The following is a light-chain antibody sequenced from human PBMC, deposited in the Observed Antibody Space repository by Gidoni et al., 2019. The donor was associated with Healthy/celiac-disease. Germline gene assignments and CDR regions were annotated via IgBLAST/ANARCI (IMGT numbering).Light chain of an antibody. V-gene: IGKV1-39*01. Sequence: DIQMTQSPASLSASVGERVTLTCRASQSISSYLTWYQQKPGKAPKLLIYAASSMQSGVPARFSGSGSGTDFTLTISSLQPEDFATYYCQQRCSTPPGNTFGQGTKLEIK. CDR3: QQRCSTPPGNT. CDR1: QSISSY. CDR2: AAS. J-gene: IGKJ2*01.